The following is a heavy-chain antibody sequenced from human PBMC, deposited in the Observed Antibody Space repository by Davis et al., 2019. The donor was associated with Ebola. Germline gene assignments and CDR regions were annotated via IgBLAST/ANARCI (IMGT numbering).Heavy chain of an antibody. CDR1: GGLIPSNHW. J-gene: IGHJ4*02. D-gene: IGHD6-19*01. CDR2: GHHTGST. V-gene: IGHV4-4*02. CDR3: ARYRSVRHIDS. Sequence: MPSETLSLTCGVSGGLIPSNHWWSWVRQSPGRCLEWLGEGHHTGSTNFNPSLKSRVTISVDRSKNQFSLSLTSVSAADTAVYYCARYRSVRHIDSWGQGTRVTVSS.